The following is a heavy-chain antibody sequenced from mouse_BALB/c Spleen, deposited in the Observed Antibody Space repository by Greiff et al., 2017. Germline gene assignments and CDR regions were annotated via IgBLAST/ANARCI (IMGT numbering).Heavy chain of an antibody. D-gene: IGHD2-4*01. CDR3: VRAFDYDVFAY. V-gene: IGHV2-9-2*01. Sequence: VQLQQSGPGLVAPSQSLSITCTVSGFSLTSYDISWIRQPPGKGLEWLGVIWTGGGTNYNSAFMSRLSISKDNSKSQVFLKMNSLQTDDTAIYYCVRAFDYDVFAYWGQGTLVTVSA. CDR2: IWTGGGT. CDR1: GFSLTSYD. J-gene: IGHJ3*01.